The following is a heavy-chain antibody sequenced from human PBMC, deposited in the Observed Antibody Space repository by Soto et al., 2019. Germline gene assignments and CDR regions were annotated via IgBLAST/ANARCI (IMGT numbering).Heavy chain of an antibody. CDR1: GFTFENFA. J-gene: IGHJ5*02. Sequence: EMQLVECGGGLVQPGGSLRLSCAVSGFTFENFALHWVRQAPGKGLEWVSGIDWNSGTIAYADSVKGRFTLSRDSATSSLYLHLDGLRPEDTAFYYCAKAPKVVTHWFDPWGQGTLVTVSS. CDR2: IDWNSGTI. D-gene: IGHD2-21*02. CDR3: AKAPKVVTHWFDP. V-gene: IGHV3-9*01.